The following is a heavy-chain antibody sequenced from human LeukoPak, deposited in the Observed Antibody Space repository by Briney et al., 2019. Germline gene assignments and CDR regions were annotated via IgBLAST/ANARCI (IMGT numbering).Heavy chain of an antibody. Sequence: GGSLRLSRAASGFTFSSFAMSWVRQAPGKGLEWVSGISDSGTSTYYPDSVKGRFTISRDNSKNMLYLQMNTLRADDTAVYYCAIAKGPVDIVVAATGVFGYWGQGTLVTVSS. CDR3: AIAKGPVDIVVAATGVFGY. J-gene: IGHJ4*02. D-gene: IGHD6-19*01. CDR1: GFTFSSFA. CDR2: ISDSGTST. V-gene: IGHV3-23*01.